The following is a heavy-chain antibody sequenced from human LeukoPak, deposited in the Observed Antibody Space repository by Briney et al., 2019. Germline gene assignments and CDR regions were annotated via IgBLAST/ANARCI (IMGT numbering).Heavy chain of an antibody. D-gene: IGHD6-25*01. CDR2: IVVGSGNT. Sequence: SVKVSCKASGFTFTSSAVQWVRQARGQRLEWIGWIVVGSGNTNYAQKFQERVTITRDMSTSTAYVELSSLRSEDTAVYYCAAGGERRLVVLPDYWGQGTLVTVSS. CDR1: GFTFTSSA. J-gene: IGHJ4*02. V-gene: IGHV1-58*01. CDR3: AAGGERRLVVLPDY.